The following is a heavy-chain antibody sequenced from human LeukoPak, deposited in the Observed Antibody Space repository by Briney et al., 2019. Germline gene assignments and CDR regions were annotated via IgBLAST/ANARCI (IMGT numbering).Heavy chain of an antibody. CDR2: ISSASSTI. D-gene: IGHD3-22*01. CDR3: AKVLAYDSSEVDY. CDR1: GSSFSSAS. V-gene: IGHV3-48*04. J-gene: IGHJ4*02. Sequence: GGSLRLSCAVSGSSFSSASMNWVRQAPAKGLEWLSYISSASSTIYYADSVRGRFTISRDNAKNSLYLQMTSLRAEATAVYSWAKVLAYDSSEVDYWGQGTLVTVSS.